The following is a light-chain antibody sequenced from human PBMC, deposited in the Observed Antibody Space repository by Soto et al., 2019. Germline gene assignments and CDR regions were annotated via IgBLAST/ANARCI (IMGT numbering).Light chain of an antibody. V-gene: IGKV1-33*01. J-gene: IGKJ3*01. Sequence: DIQMTQSPSSLSASVGDRVTITCQASQDISNYLNWYQQKPGKAPKIRIYDASNLETGVPSRLSGSGSGTDFTFTISSLQPEDIATYYCQQYDNLLFTFGPGTKVDIK. CDR1: QDISNY. CDR2: DAS. CDR3: QQYDNLLFT.